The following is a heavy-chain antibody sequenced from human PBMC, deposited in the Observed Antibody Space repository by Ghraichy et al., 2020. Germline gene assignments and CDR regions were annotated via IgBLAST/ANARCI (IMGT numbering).Heavy chain of an antibody. Sequence: SVKVSCKASGGNFNTFSFTWVRQAPGQGLEWMGLIVPLLGTTEYAQKFKGRVTISADRSTSTVYVDLRSLRPDDTAVYYCARDLSIYGGNGCFDYWGQGTLVVVS. V-gene: IGHV1-69*08. CDR2: IVPLLGTT. J-gene: IGHJ4*02. D-gene: IGHD2/OR15-2a*01. CDR1: GGNFNTFS. CDR3: ARDLSIYGGNGCFDY.